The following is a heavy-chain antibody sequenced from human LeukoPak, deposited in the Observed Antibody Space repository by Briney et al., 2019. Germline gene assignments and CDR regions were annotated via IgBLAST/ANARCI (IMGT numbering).Heavy chain of an antibody. J-gene: IGHJ3*02. V-gene: IGHV3-11*04. D-gene: IGHD3-3*01. CDR2: ISNDSVDK. CDR1: GFRFSDYY. Sequence: KPGGSLRLSCVGSGFRFSDYYMSWKRQAPGKGLEWVSYISNDSVDKYYVDSVRGRFTISRDNAKKSMYLQMSGLRVEDTAVYYCARRDWVSGAVRAFDIWGQGTMVTVSS. CDR3: ARRDWVSGAVRAFDI.